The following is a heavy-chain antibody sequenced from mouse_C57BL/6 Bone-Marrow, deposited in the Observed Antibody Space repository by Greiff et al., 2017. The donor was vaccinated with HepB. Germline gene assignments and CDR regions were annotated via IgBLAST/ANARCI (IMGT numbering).Heavy chain of an antibody. CDR2: IYPSDSET. CDR3: ARFDYYSNWNYFDY. Sequence: VKLQQPGAELVRPGSSVKLSCKASGYTFTSYWMDWVKQRPGQGLEWIGNIYPSDSETHYNQKFKDKATLTVDKSSSTAYMQLSSLTSEDSAVYYCARFDYYSNWNYFDYWGQGTTLTVSS. CDR1: GYTFTSYW. V-gene: IGHV1-61*01. D-gene: IGHD2-5*01. J-gene: IGHJ2*01.